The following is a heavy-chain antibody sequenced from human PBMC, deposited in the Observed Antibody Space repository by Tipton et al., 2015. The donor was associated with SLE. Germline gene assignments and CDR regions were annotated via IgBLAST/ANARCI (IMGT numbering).Heavy chain of an antibody. CDR1: GGSIPNHY. V-gene: IGHV4-59*08. J-gene: IGHJ5*02. Sequence: TLSLTCTVSGGSIPNHYWNWIRQPPGKGLEWIGYIHYSGTTHDNPSLKSRVTMSVDMSKNQFSLKLSSVTAADTAVYYCARHTFNTNSWYVGNWFDPWGQGTLVTVSS. CDR2: IHYSGTT. D-gene: IGHD6-13*01. CDR3: ARHTFNTNSWYVGNWFDP.